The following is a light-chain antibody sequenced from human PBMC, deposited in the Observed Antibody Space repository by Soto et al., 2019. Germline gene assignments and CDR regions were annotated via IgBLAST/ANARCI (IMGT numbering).Light chain of an antibody. CDR2: GNS. V-gene: IGLV1-40*01. Sequence: QSVLTQPPSVSGAPGQRVTISCTGSSSNIGAGYDVHWYQQLPGTAPKLLIYGNSNRPSGVPDRFSGSKSGTSASLAISGLRSEDEADYFCATWDYNLSGVVFGGGTKLTVL. CDR1: SSNIGAGYD. J-gene: IGLJ3*02. CDR3: ATWDYNLSGVV.